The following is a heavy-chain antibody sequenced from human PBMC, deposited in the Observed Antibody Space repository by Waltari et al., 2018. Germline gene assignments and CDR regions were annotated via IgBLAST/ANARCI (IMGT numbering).Heavy chain of an antibody. CDR3: ARGTKYCTNGVCYHYYYMDV. Sequence: QVQLVQSGAEVKKPGSSVKVSCKASVGTFSNYAITWVRQAPGQGLEWMGRILPMFGTANYAQNFQGRVTITADKSTSTGYMELSSLTSEDTAIYYCARGTKYCTNGVCYHYYYMDVWGKGTTVTISS. CDR1: VGTFSNYA. CDR2: ILPMFGTA. D-gene: IGHD2-8*01. V-gene: IGHV1-69*13. J-gene: IGHJ6*03.